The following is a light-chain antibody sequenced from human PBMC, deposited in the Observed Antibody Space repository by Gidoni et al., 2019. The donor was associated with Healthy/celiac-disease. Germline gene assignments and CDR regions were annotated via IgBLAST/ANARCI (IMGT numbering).Light chain of an antibody. CDR3: MQALQTLGIT. CDR1: QSLLHSNGYNY. V-gene: IGKV2-28*01. CDR2: LGS. Sequence: DIVMTQSPLYLPVTPGEPASISCRSSQSLLHSNGYNYLDWYLQKPGQSPQLLIYLGSNRASGVPDRFSGSGSGTDFTLKISRVEAEDVGVYYCMQALQTLGITFGPGTKVDIK. J-gene: IGKJ3*01.